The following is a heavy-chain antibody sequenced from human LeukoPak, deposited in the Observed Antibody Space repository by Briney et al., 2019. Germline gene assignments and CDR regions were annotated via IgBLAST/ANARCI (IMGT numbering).Heavy chain of an antibody. V-gene: IGHV3-48*04. Sequence: GGTLRLSCAASGFTFSSHGMNWVRQAPGKGLEWVSGIRGDGVTTYYADSVKGRFTISRDNAKTSLYLQMNSLRAEDTAVYYCARHLSGVTGYTYGRGIDYWGQGSLVTVSS. CDR1: GFTFSSHG. D-gene: IGHD5-18*01. J-gene: IGHJ4*02. CDR2: IRGDGVTT. CDR3: ARHLSGVTGYTYGRGIDY.